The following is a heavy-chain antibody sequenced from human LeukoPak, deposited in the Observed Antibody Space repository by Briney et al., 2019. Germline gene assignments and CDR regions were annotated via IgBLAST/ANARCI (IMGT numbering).Heavy chain of an antibody. J-gene: IGHJ4*02. V-gene: IGHV3-30*02. CDR3: AKTMSPYYYDSSEF. CDR1: GFTFSSYG. D-gene: IGHD3-22*01. CDR2: IRYDGSNK. Sequence: AGGSLRLSCGASGFTFSSYGMHWVRQAPGKGLEWVAFIRYDGSNKYYADSVKGRFTISRDNSKNTLYLQMNGLRTEDTAVYYCAKTMSPYYYDSSEFWGQGTLVTVSS.